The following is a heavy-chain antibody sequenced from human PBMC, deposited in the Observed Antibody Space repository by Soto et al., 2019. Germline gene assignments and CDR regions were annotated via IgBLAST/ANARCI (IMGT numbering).Heavy chain of an antibody. Sequence: QVQLQQWGAGLLKPSETLSLTCALYGGSFSGYYWSWIRQPPGKGLEWIGEINHSGSTNYNPSLKSRVTISVDTSKNQFSLKLSSVTGADTAVYYCARASSGWSYGMDVWGQGTTVTVSS. CDR1: GGSFSGYY. D-gene: IGHD6-13*01. CDR3: ARASSGWSYGMDV. V-gene: IGHV4-34*01. CDR2: INHSGST. J-gene: IGHJ6*02.